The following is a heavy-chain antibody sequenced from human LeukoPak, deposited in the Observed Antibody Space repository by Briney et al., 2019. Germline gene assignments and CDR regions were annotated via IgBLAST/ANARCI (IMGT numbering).Heavy chain of an antibody. Sequence: SETLSLTCTVSGGSISSGDYYWSWIRQPPGKGLEWIGYIYYSGSTYYNPSLKSRVTMSVDTSKNHFSLKLNSVTAADTAVYYCARHLGAQSLVAFDIWGQGTMVTVSS. J-gene: IGHJ3*02. CDR2: IYYSGST. CDR3: ARHLGAQSLVAFDI. CDR1: GGSISSGDYY. V-gene: IGHV4-30-4*08.